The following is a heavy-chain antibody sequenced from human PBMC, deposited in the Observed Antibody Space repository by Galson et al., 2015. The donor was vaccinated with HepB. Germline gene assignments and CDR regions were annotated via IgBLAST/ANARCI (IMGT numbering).Heavy chain of an antibody. CDR1: GFTFSSYA. Sequence: SLRLSCAASGFTFSSYAMHWVRQAPGKGLEWVAVISYDGSNKYYADSVKGRFTISRDNSKNTLYLQMNSLRAEDTAVYYCARGASYCSSTSCHTPYYYYYYMDVWGKGTTVTVSS. V-gene: IGHV3-30-3*01. CDR2: ISYDGSNK. D-gene: IGHD2-2*02. CDR3: ARGASYCSSTSCHTPYYYYYYMDV. J-gene: IGHJ6*03.